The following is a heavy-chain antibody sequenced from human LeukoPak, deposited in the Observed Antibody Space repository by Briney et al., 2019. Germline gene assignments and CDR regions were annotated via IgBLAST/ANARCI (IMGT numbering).Heavy chain of an antibody. Sequence: GRSLRLXCAASGFTFSSYAMHWVRQAPGKGLEWVAVISYDGSKKYYADSVKGRFTISRENPKTPLYLQMNSLRAEDPAVYYCARDDPQHCSSTSCSEGVGYWGQGTLVTVSS. V-gene: IGHV3-30-3*01. CDR2: ISYDGSKK. J-gene: IGHJ4*02. CDR1: GFTFSSYA. CDR3: ARDDPQHCSSTSCSEGVGY. D-gene: IGHD2-2*01.